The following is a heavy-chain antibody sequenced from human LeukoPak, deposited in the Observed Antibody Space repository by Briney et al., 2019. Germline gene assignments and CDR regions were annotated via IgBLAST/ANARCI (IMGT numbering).Heavy chain of an antibody. CDR2: ISSSSYI. V-gene: IGHV3-21*01. Sequence: GGSLRLSCAASGFTFSSYSMNWVRRAPGKGLEWVSSISSSSYIYYADSVKGRFTISRDNAKNSLYLQMNSLRAEDTAVYYCARGYYYDSRRFYYFDYWGQGTLVTVSS. J-gene: IGHJ4*02. CDR3: ARGYYYDSRRFYYFDY. CDR1: GFTFSSYS. D-gene: IGHD3-22*01.